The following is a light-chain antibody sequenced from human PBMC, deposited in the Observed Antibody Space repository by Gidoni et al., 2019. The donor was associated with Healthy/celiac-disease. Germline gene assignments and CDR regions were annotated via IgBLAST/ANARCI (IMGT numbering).Light chain of an antibody. Sequence: EIVMTQSPATLSVSPGERATLSCRASQSVSSNLAWYQQKPGQAPRLLIYGTSTRATGIPAMFSGSGSGTELTLTISSLQSEDFAVYYCQQYNNWPPLTFGGGTKVEIK. J-gene: IGKJ4*01. CDR3: QQYNNWPPLT. CDR1: QSVSSN. CDR2: GTS. V-gene: IGKV3-15*01.